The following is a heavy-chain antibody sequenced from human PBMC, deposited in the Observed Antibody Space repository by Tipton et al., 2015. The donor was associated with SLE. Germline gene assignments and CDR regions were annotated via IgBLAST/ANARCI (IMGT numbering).Heavy chain of an antibody. D-gene: IGHD6-19*01. CDR2: IYYSGST. CDR1: GGSISSSSYY. V-gene: IGHV4-39*07. J-gene: IGHJ4*02. CDR3: ARGYSSGWYDY. Sequence: TLSLTCTVSGGSISSSSYYWGWIRQPPGKGLVWIGSIYYSGSTYYNPSLKSRVTISVDTSKNQFSLKLSSVTAADTAVYYCARGYSSGWYDYWGQGTLVTVSS.